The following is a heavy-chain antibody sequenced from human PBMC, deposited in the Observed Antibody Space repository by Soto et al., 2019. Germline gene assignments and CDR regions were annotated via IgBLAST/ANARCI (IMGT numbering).Heavy chain of an antibody. V-gene: IGHV1-2*02. Sequence: ASVKVSCKASGGTFSSYAISWVRQAPGQGLEWMGWINPNSGAANYAHNFQGRVTMTRDTSIRAAYMELSRLSSDDTAVYYCAKDQGRYMVSGMDVWGQGTRVSVSS. J-gene: IGHJ6*02. CDR2: INPNSGAA. CDR3: AKDQGRYMVSGMDV. CDR1: GGTFSSYA. D-gene: IGHD2-2*02.